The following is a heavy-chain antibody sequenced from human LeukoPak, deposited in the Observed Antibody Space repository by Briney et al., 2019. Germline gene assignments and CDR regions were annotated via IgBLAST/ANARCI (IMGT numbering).Heavy chain of an antibody. Sequence: ASVKVSCKASGYTFRGNYILWLRQAPGQGLEWMGWIDANNGDTKSAQKFQGRVTMSRDTSISTAYMDLSRLSSDDAAVYYCARGPSSVTLFFFDYWGEGTLVTVSS. D-gene: IGHD4-11*01. J-gene: IGHJ4*02. CDR3: ARGPSSVTLFFFDY. V-gene: IGHV1-2*02. CDR1: GYTFRGNY. CDR2: IDANNGDT.